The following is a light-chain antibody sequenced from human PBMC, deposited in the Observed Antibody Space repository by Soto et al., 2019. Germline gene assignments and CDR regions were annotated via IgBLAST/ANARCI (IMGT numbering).Light chain of an antibody. J-gene: IGLJ2*01. Sequence: QSALTQPASVSGSPGQSITISCTGTSSDVGSYNYVSGYQQHPGKDPKLMIYDVSNRPSGVSNRFSGSKSGNTDSRTISGLQAEDEADYYCSSYTRSSTLDVVFGGGTKLTVL. V-gene: IGLV2-14*01. CDR1: SSDVGSYNY. CDR3: SSYTRSSTLDVV. CDR2: DVS.